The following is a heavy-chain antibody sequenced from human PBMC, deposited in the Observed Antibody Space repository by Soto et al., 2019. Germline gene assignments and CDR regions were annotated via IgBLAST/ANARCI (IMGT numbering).Heavy chain of an antibody. J-gene: IGHJ6*02. CDR1: RVAFSKFI. V-gene: IGHV1-69*13. D-gene: IGHD6-19*01. CDR3: AKVRYSSPMGYYYGMDV. CDR2: ITPIFGTA. Sequence: SVKVSCKASRVAFSKFIVTWVRQAPGLGLEWVGGITPIFGTANYAQKFQGRVTITADESTSTSYMEVNNLRSEDTAVYYCAKVRYSSPMGYYYGMDVWGQGTTVTVSS.